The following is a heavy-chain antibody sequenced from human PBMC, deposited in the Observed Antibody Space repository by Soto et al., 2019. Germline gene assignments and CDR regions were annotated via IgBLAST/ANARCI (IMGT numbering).Heavy chain of an antibody. D-gene: IGHD3-3*01. J-gene: IGHJ5*02. CDR2: IYWDDDK. Sequence: GSGPTLVNPTQTLTLTCTFPGFSLSTSGVGVGGTRQPPGKALEWLALIYWDDDKRYSPSLKSRLTITKDTSKNQVVLTMTNMGPVDTATYYCAHRRGGYDFWSGYDPSTTWFDPWGQGTLVTVS. V-gene: IGHV2-5*02. CDR1: GFSLSTSGVG. CDR3: AHRRGGYDFWSGYDPSTTWFDP.